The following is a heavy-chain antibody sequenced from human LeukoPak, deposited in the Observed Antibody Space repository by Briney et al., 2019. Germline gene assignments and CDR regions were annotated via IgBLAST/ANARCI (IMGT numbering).Heavy chain of an antibody. CDR1: GFTFSSYT. V-gene: IGHV3-30*01. CDR2: IPYDGSNK. CDR3: AREEGITIFGVVIIPAGHFDY. Sequence: ARSLRLSCAASGFTFSSYTMHWVRQAPGKGLEWVAVIPYDGSNKYYANSVKGRFTISRHNSKNTTHRQMNSLRAEDTAVYYCAREEGITIFGVVIIPAGHFDYWGQGTLVTVSS. D-gene: IGHD3-3*01. J-gene: IGHJ4*02.